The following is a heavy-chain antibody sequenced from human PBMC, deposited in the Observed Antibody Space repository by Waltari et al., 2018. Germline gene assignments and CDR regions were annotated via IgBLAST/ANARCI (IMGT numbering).Heavy chain of an antibody. CDR2: ISSSSSYI. V-gene: IGHV3-21*01. D-gene: IGHD3-10*01. CDR3: AREVQGVILGYFDY. Sequence: EVQLVESGGGLVKPGGSLRLSCAASGFTFSSYSMNWVRQAPGKGLEWVSSISSSSSYIYYADSVKGRFTISRDNAKNSLYLQMNSLRAEDTAVYYCAREVQGVILGYFDYWGQGTLVTVSS. CDR1: GFTFSSYS. J-gene: IGHJ4*02.